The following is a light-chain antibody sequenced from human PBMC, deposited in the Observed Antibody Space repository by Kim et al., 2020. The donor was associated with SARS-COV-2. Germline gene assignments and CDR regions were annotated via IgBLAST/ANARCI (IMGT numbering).Light chain of an antibody. V-gene: IGKV3-20*01. CDR3: QQYARLPNN. CDR1: QSVSGY. Sequence: ETVLTQSPGILSLSPGDRATLSCRASQSVSGYFAWYQQRPGQAPRLVIYDASTRASGIPDRFSGSGSGTDFTLVISRLEPEDFAVYYCQQYARLPNNFGQGTKLEI. CDR2: DAS. J-gene: IGKJ2*01.